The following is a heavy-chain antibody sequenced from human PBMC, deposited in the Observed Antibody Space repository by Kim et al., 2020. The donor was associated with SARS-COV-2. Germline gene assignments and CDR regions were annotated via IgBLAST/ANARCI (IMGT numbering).Heavy chain of an antibody. J-gene: IGHJ6*02. CDR3: ATDYGGNSGGAYYYYYGMDV. D-gene: IGHD4-17*01. V-gene: IGHV3-23*01. Sequence: RFTTSRDNSKNTLYLQMNSLRAEDTAVYYCATDYGGNSGGAYYYYYGMDVWGQGTTVTVSS.